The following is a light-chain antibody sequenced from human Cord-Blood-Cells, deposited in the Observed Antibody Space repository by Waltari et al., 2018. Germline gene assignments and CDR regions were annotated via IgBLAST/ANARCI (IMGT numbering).Light chain of an antibody. CDR3: QQYYSTPLT. J-gene: IGKJ4*01. Sequence: DIVMTQSPDSLAVSLGERATINCKSSQSVLYSSNNKNYLAWYQQKPGQPPKRLIYWASTRESGVPDRFSGSGSGTDFTLTISSLQAEDVAVYYYQQYYSTPLTFGGGTKVEIK. V-gene: IGKV4-1*01. CDR1: QSVLYSSNNKNY. CDR2: WAS.